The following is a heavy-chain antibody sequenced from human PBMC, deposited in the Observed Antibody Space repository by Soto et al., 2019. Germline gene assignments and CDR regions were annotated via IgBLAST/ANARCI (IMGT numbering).Heavy chain of an antibody. CDR2: IYSGGST. Sequence: EVQLVESGGGLVQPGGSLRLSCAASGFTVSSNYMSWVRQAPGKGLEWVSVIYSGGSTYYADSVKGRFTISRDNSKNTLYPQMNSLRAEDTAVYYCARGGIAVAAHYYFDYWGQGTLVTVSS. CDR3: ARGGIAVAAHYYFDY. CDR1: GFTVSSNY. D-gene: IGHD6-19*01. J-gene: IGHJ4*02. V-gene: IGHV3-66*01.